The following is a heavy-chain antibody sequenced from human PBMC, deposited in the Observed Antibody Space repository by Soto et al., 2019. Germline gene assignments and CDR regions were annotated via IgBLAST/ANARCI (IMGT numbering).Heavy chain of an antibody. D-gene: IGHD3-22*01. CDR3: TKGRYFDTSGGCANY. J-gene: IGHJ4*02. CDR2: ISGSGHGT. V-gene: IGHV3-23*01. Sequence: EVKLLESGGGLVPPGASARLSCITSGFIFDNYAMSWVRQSPGRGLEWVAAISGSGHGTVYTQSVQGRFIISRDKSKKTLFLQMNNLRDEHTAVYYCTKGRYFDTSGGCANYWGLGTLVSVSA. CDR1: GFIFDNYA.